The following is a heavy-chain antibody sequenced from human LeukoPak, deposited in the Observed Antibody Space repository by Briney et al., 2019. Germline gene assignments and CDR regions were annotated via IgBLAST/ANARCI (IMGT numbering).Heavy chain of an antibody. D-gene: IGHD3-22*01. CDR2: IYSGGST. V-gene: IGHV3-53*01. Sequence: GGSLRLSCAASGFTFSSYSMNWVRQAPGKGLEWVSVIYSGGSTYYADSVKGRFTISRDNSKNTLYLQMNSLRAEDTAVYYCARGPMMGGAFNIWGQGTMVTVSS. J-gene: IGHJ3*02. CDR1: GFTFSSYS. CDR3: ARGPMMGGAFNI.